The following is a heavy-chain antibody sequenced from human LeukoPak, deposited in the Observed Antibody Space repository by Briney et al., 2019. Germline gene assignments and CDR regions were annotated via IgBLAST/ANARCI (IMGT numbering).Heavy chain of an antibody. J-gene: IGHJ4*02. CDR2: INPNSGGT. V-gene: IGHV1-2*02. CDR1: GYTFTGYY. Sequence: ASVKVSCKASGYTFTGYYMHWVRQAPGQGLEWMGWINPNSGGTSYAQKFQGRVTMTRDTSISTAYMELSGLRSDDTAVYYCARDADTAMVGGYWGQGTLVTVSS. CDR3: ARDADTAMVGGY. D-gene: IGHD5-18*01.